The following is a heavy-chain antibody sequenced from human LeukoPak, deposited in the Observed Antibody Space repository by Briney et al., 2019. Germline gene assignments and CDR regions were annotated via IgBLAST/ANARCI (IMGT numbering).Heavy chain of an antibody. CDR1: GYTFTRYY. V-gene: IGHV1-46*01. CDR3: ARSNNYYESSGYYAKTRRDFDY. D-gene: IGHD3-22*01. J-gene: IGHJ4*02. Sequence: ASVKASCKASGYTFTRYYIHWVRQVPGQGLEWMGIINPSGGSTTYAQKFQGRVTMTRATSTSTVYMELSSLRSEDTAVYYCARSNNYYESSGYYAKTRRDFDYWGQGTLVTVSS. CDR2: INPSGGST.